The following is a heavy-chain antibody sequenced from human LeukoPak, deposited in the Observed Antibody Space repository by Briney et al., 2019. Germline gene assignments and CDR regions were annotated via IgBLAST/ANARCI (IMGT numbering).Heavy chain of an antibody. V-gene: IGHV1-69*05. CDR1: GATPIRDA. J-gene: IGHJ4*02. CDR3: AGGRVGGAISYYFDQ. D-gene: IGHD3-3*01. Sequence: SVEPSSKASGATPIRDAISWERQAPGQGEEWRGGFIPIFGSANYAQRFQGRLTFTTDESTSTVFMELSSLRSDDTAVYFCAGGRVGGAISYYFDQWGQGTLVTVSS. CDR2: FIPIFGSA.